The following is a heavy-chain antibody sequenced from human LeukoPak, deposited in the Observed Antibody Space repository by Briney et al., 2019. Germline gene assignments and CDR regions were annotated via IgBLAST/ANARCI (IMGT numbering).Heavy chain of an antibody. D-gene: IGHD2-21*02. V-gene: IGHV1-18*01. J-gene: IGHJ4*02. CDR1: GYTFTSYG. CDR3: ARGPAAAAYCGGDCYSDY. Sequence: GASVKVSCKASGYTFTSYGISWVRQAPGQGLEWTGWISAYNGNTNYAQKLQGRVTMTTDTSTSTAYMELRSLRSDDTAVYYCARGPAAAAYCGGDCYSDYWGQGTLVTVSS. CDR2: ISAYNGNT.